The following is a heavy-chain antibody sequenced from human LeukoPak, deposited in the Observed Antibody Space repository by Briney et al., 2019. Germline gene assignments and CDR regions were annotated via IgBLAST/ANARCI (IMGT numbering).Heavy chain of an antibody. J-gene: IGHJ3*02. V-gene: IGHV3-30*18. CDR1: RFTFSTYG. CDR3: AKDPVAIVAPEDAFEI. CDR2: ISYDGRNK. D-gene: IGHD6-13*01. Sequence: GGSLRLSCAASRFTFSTYGMRWVRQAPGKGLEWVAVISYDGRNKHYADSAKGRFTISRDNSKNTLYLQMNSLRAEDTAVYYCAKDPVAIVAPEDAFEICGQGTMVTVSS.